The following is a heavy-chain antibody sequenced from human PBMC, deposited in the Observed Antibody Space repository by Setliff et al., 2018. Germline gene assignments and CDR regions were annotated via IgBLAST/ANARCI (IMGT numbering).Heavy chain of an antibody. J-gene: IGHJ4*02. V-gene: IGHV3-23*01. CDR1: RFTFSNYA. CDR3: AKDTGYYFDY. CDR2: ISASGRTT. Sequence: PGGSLRLSCAASRFTFSNYAMGWVRQAPGKGLEWVSAISASGRTTYSADSVKGRFTISRDNSKNTLSLQMNSLRGEDTAVYYCAKDTGYYFDYWGQGTLVTVSS. D-gene: IGHD4-4*01.